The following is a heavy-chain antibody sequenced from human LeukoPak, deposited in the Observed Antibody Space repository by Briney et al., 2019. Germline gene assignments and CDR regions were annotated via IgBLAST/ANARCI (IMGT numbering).Heavy chain of an antibody. D-gene: IGHD3-3*01. CDR3: ARARGRITIFGVVPGYFDY. Sequence: SETLSLTCAAYGGSFSGYYWSWIRQPPGKGLEWIGEINHSGSTNYNPSLKSRVTISVDTSKNQFSLKLSSVTAADTAVYYCARARGRITIFGVVPGYFDYWGQGTLITVSS. CDR2: INHSGST. J-gene: IGHJ4*02. V-gene: IGHV4-34*01. CDR1: GGSFSGYY.